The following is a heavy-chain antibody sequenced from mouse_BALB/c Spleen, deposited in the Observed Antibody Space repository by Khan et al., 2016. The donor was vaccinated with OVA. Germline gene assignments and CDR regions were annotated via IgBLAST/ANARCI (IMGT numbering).Heavy chain of an antibody. V-gene: IGHV5-9-3*01. Sequence: EVELVESGGALVKPGGSLKLSCAASGLTFSTYAMSWVRQTPKKRLEWVATINSDGVYTYYPNSVTGRFTISRDNAKNTLYLQMSSLRSEDTAMYYCSRSPYGNFAYWGQGTLVTVSA. D-gene: IGHD2-1*01. CDR3: SRSPYGNFAY. CDR1: GLTFSTYA. J-gene: IGHJ3*01. CDR2: INSDGVYT.